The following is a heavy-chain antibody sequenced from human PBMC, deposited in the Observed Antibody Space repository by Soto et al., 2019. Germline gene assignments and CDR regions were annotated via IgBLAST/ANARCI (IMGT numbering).Heavy chain of an antibody. V-gene: IGHV1-18*01. CDR3: ARVRQLVGYFYYYIDV. CDR1: GYSFTNYG. Sequence: ASVKVSCKPSGYSFTNYGITWVRQAPGQGLEWMGWISAYNGDTHYTQRLQGRVTMTTDTSTSTAYMELRGLRSDDTAVYYWARVRQLVGYFYYYIDVWGKGSTFTVSS. D-gene: IGHD6-6*01. CDR2: ISAYNGDT. J-gene: IGHJ6*03.